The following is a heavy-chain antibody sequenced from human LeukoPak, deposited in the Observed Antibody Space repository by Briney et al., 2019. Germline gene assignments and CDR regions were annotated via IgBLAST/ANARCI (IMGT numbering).Heavy chain of an antibody. D-gene: IGHD3-10*01. CDR1: GGTFSSYA. V-gene: IGHV1-69*06. CDR3: ASNSRLWFGESTQHYYYYYMDV. CDR2: IIPIFGSA. Sequence: SVKVSCKASGGTFSSYAISWVRQAPGQGLEWMGGIIPIFGSANYAQKFQDRVTITADKSTITAYMELDSLRSEDTAVYYCASNSRLWFGESTQHYYYYYMDVWGKGTSVTVSS. J-gene: IGHJ6*03.